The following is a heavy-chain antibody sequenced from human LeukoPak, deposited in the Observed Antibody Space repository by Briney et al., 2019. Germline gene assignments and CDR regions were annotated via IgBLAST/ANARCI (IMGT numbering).Heavy chain of an antibody. V-gene: IGHV4-39*01. CDR3: ARRKRGYSYGYYYYYGMDV. D-gene: IGHD5-18*01. CDR2: IYYSGST. Sequence: SETLSLTCTVSGGSISSSSYYWGWIRQPPGKGLEWIGSIYYSGSTYYNPSRKSRVTISVDTSKNQFSLKLSSVTAADTAVYYCARRKRGYSYGYYYYYGMDVWGQGTTVTVSS. CDR1: GGSISSSSYY. J-gene: IGHJ6*02.